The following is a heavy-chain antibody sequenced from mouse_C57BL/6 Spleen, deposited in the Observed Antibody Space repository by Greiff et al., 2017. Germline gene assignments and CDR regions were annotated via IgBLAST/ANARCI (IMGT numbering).Heavy chain of an antibody. J-gene: IGHJ2*01. CDR3: TREGYSNYIFDY. CDR2: ISSGGDYI. D-gene: IGHD2-5*01. V-gene: IGHV5-9-1*02. Sequence: EVQGVESGEGLVKPGGSLKLSCAASGFTFSSYAMSWVRQTPEKRLEWVAYISSGGDYIYYADTVKGRFTISRDNARNTLYLHMSSLKSEDTARYYCTREGYSNYIFDYWGQGTTLTVSS. CDR1: GFTFSSYA.